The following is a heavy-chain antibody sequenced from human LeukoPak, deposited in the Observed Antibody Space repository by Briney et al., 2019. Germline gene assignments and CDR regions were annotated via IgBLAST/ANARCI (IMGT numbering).Heavy chain of an antibody. J-gene: IGHJ6*03. CDR1: GYTLTELS. D-gene: IGHD1-26*01. CDR3: ATRGGGIVGASYYYYYHMDV. Sequence: ASVKVSCKVSGYTLTELSMHWVRQAPGKGLEWMGGFDPEDGETIYAQKFQGRVTMTEDTSTDTAYMELSSLRSEDTAVYYCATRGGGIVGASYYYYYHMDVWGKGTTVTVSS. V-gene: IGHV1-24*01. CDR2: FDPEDGET.